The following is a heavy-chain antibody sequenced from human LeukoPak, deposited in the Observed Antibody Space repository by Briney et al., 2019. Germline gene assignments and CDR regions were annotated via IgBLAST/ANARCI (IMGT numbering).Heavy chain of an antibody. Sequence: SETLSLTCTVSGGSISSYFWSWIRQPPGKGLEWIGYIYYSGSTNYNPSLKSRVTISLDTSKNHFSLKLSSVTAADTAVYYRARGDRVRGVSWFDPWGQGTLVTVSS. V-gene: IGHV4-59*01. CDR1: GGSISSYF. D-gene: IGHD3-10*01. J-gene: IGHJ5*02. CDR2: IYYSGST. CDR3: ARGDRVRGVSWFDP.